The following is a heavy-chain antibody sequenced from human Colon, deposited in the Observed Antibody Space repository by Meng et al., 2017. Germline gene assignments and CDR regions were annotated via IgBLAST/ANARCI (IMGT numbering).Heavy chain of an antibody. CDR2: IYYSGST. J-gene: IGHJ4*02. CDR1: GGSVSSGSYY. D-gene: IGHD3-16*02. CDR3: ARGMTNGITFGGVIVN. V-gene: IGHV4-61*01. Sequence: QVQLEGSGPGLVRPSETLSLTCTFSGGSVSSGSYYWSWIRQPPGKGLEWIGYIYYSGSTNYNPSLKSRVTISVDTSKNQFSLKLSSVTAADTAVYYCARGMTNGITFGGVIVNWGQGTLVTVSS.